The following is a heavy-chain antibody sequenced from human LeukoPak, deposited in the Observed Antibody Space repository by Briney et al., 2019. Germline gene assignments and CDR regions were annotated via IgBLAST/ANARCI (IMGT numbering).Heavy chain of an antibody. CDR1: GDTFIPYT. J-gene: IGHJ4*02. D-gene: IGHD3-22*01. Sequence: SVKVSCKASGDTFIPYTFSWVRQAPGQGLEWIGRIIPSLDVANYAQKFQGRVTITADKSTSTAYMELSSLRSEDTAVYYCARDQSRGTNYYDSSGTSHVDYWGQGTLVTVSS. V-gene: IGHV1-69*04. CDR3: ARDQSRGTNYYDSSGTSHVDY. CDR2: IIPSLDVA.